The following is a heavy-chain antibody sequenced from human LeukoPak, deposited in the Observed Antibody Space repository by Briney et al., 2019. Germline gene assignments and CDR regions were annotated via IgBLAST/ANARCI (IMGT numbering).Heavy chain of an antibody. CDR2: LYPGDSDS. CDR3: ARASRDGYNQNFDY. J-gene: IGHJ4*02. D-gene: IGHD5-24*01. Sequence: GESLKISCQGSGYSFTNYWIGWVRQMPGKGLEWMGILYPGDSDSRYSPSFQGQVTISADRSISTAYLHWSSLKVSDTAMYYCARASRDGYNQNFDYWGQGTLVTVSS. V-gene: IGHV5-51*01. CDR1: GYSFTNYW.